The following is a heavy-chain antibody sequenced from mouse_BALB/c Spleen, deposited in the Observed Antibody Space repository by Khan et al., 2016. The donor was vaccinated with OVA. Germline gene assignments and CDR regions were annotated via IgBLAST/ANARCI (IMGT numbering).Heavy chain of an antibody. CDR3: ARRGLYGIFPY. Sequence: VQLQQSGAELAKPGASVKMSCTASGYTFTTYWMHWIKQRPGQGLEWIGYINPSTGYTAYNQNFKDKATLTADESSSTAYMHLNSLTSEDSAVYDCARRGLYGIFPYWGQGTLVTVSA. CDR1: GYTFTTYW. D-gene: IGHD2-10*02. V-gene: IGHV1-7*01. CDR2: INPSTGYT. J-gene: IGHJ3*01.